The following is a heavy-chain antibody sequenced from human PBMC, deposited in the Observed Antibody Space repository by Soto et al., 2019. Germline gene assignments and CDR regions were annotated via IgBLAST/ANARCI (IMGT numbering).Heavy chain of an antibody. V-gene: IGHV4-30-2*01. J-gene: IGHJ5*02. CDR1: GGSISSGFYS. CDR2: IYNSGDT. CDR3: ARGSDGVWNWFDP. D-gene: IGHD2-21*02. Sequence: SETLSLTCAVSGGSISSGFYSWSWIRQPPGQGLEWIGYIYNSGDTYYNPSLMSRVTISVDRSQNHFSLKLTSVTAADTAVYYCARGSDGVWNWFDPWGQGTQVTVS.